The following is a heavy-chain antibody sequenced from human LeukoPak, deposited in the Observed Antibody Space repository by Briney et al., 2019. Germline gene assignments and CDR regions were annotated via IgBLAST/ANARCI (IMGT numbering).Heavy chain of an antibody. Sequence: ASVKVSCKASGYPFIDYDINWVRQAPGQGLEWMGWINPNSGGTNYAQKFQGRVTMTRDTSISTAYMELSRLRSDDTAVYYRARGPPLDYWGQGTLVTVSS. CDR2: INPNSGGT. V-gene: IGHV1-2*02. CDR1: GYPFIDYD. CDR3: ARGPPLDY. J-gene: IGHJ4*02.